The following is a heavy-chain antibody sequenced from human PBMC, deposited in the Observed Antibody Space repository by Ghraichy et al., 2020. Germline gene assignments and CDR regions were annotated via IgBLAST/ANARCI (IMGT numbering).Heavy chain of an antibody. CDR3: ARHGATGYYYFGY. D-gene: IGHD3-9*01. V-gene: IGHV3-53*01. J-gene: IGHJ4*02. CDR1: GFTVSSNY. Sequence: GESLNISCAASGFTVSSNYMSWVRQAPGKGLEWVSVIYSGGSTYYADSVKGRFTIYRDNSKNTVFLQMNSLRAEDSAVYYCARHGATGYYYFGYWGQGTLVTVSS. CDR2: IYSGGST.